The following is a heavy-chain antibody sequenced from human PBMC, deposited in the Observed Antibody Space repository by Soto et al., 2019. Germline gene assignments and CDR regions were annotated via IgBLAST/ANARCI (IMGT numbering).Heavy chain of an antibody. D-gene: IGHD2-2*01. V-gene: IGHV5-51*01. CDR3: ARAPNLGYCISTSCYENYYYYGMDV. CDR1: GYSFTSYW. J-gene: IGHJ6*02. CDR2: IYPGDSDT. Sequence: EVQLVQSGAEVKKPGESLKISCKGSGYSFTSYWIGWVRQMPGKGLEWMGIIYPGDSDTRYSPSFQGQVTISADKSISTAYLQWSSLKASDTAMYYCARAPNLGYCISTSCYENYYYYGMDVWGQGTTVTVSS.